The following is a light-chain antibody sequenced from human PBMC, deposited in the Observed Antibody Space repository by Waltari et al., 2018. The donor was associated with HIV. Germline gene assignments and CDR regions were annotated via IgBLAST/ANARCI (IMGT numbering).Light chain of an antibody. CDR2: WAS. Sequence: DIVVTQSPDSLAVSLGERATINCKSSQSILSTAGNRHYLAWYQQRPGQAPNLLIYWASTRESGVPDRFSGSGSGTDFTLTINSLQAEDVAVYYRQQYYDTPYTFGQGTKLDI. CDR3: QQYYDTPYT. V-gene: IGKV4-1*01. CDR1: QSILSTAGNRHY. J-gene: IGKJ2*01.